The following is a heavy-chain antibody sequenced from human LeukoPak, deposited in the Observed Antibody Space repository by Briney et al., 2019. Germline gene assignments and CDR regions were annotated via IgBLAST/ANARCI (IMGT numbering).Heavy chain of an antibody. J-gene: IGHJ4*02. CDR1: RYTFTGYY. V-gene: IGHV1-2*02. D-gene: IGHD4-17*01. CDR3: APSGGGTTPLRTYYFDY. CDR2: INPNSCGT. Sequence: GSSVKVSCKASRYTFTGYYMHWVRQAPGQGLEWMGWINPNSCGTDYAQKFQGRLTMSRDTSISTAYMELSRLRSDDTAVYYCAPSGGGTTPLRTYYFDYWGQGTLVTVSS.